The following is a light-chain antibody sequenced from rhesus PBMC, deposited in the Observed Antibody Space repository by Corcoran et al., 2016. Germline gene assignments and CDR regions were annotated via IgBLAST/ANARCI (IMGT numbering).Light chain of an antibody. Sequence: DIQMTQSPSSLSASVGDTVTITCRASQGISSYLAWYQQNPGKAPKPLIYYATTLESGVPSRFSGNGSGTEFTLTISSLQPEDFATYYCRQYHSAPPTFGPGTKLDIK. CDR3: RQYHSAPPT. CDR1: QGISSY. J-gene: IGKJ3*01. V-gene: IGKV1-37*01. CDR2: YAT.